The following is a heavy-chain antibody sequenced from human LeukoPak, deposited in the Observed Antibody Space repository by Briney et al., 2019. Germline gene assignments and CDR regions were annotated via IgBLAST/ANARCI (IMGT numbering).Heavy chain of an antibody. J-gene: IGHJ6*03. CDR1: GFTFSDYY. Sequence: PGRSLRLSCAASGFTFSDYYMSWIRQAPGKGLEWVSYISSSGSNIYYADSVKGRFTISRDNAKNSLYLQMNSLRAEDTAVYYCVRGVPKTSYYYYYMDVWGKGTTVTVSS. V-gene: IGHV3-11*04. CDR3: VRGVPKTSYYYYYMDV. D-gene: IGHD4-11*01. CDR2: ISSSGSNI.